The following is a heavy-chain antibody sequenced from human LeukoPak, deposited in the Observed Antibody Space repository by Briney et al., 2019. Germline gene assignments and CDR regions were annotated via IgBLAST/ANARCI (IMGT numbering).Heavy chain of an antibody. CDR3: ARRIDPPRWRFDP. CDR1: GYIFTSYW. D-gene: IGHD2-15*01. J-gene: IGHJ5*02. Sequence: GESLKIYRKASGYIFTSYWIGWVRQMPGKGLEWMGIIYPGDSDTRYSPSFQGQVTISADKSISTAYLQWSSLKASDTAMYYCARRIDPPRWRFDPCDQGTLVTVSS. V-gene: IGHV5-51*01. CDR2: IYPGDSDT.